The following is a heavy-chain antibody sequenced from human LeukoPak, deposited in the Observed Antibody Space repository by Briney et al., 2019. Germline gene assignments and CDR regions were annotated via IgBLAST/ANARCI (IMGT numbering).Heavy chain of an antibody. D-gene: IGHD3-3*02. CDR2: ITPKSGDT. CDR1: GYTCSGFY. V-gene: IGHV1-2*02. Sequence: GASVKVSCKASGYTCSGFYIHWVRQAPGQGLEYVGWITPKSGDTYSPQRFQGRVTMTRDASISTAYMELSSLRSDDTAVYFCARVRLADERAWAYWGQGTLVTVSS. J-gene: IGHJ4*02. CDR3: ARVRLADERAWAY.